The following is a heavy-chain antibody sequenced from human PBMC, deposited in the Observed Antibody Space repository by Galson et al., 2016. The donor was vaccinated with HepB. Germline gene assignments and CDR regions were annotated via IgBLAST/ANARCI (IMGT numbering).Heavy chain of an antibody. D-gene: IGHD3-22*01. CDR1: GFGFSDYY. CDR2: ISATGRYS. V-gene: IGHV3-11*03. Sequence: SLRLSCAASGFGFSDYYMAWIRQAPGKGLEWVSYISATGRYSDYADSVRGRFTISRDNAKNSLYLQMNSLRAGDTAVYYCARSDRYNSGAYRGLAAFRGQGTLVIVSS. J-gene: IGHJ4*02. CDR3: ARSDRYNSGAYRGLAAF.